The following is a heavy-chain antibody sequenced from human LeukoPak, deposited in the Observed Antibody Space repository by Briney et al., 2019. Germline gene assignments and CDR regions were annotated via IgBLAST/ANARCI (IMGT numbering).Heavy chain of an antibody. V-gene: IGHV3-30*18. CDR2: ISYDGTNE. CDR1: GFAFSSHG. D-gene: IGHD6-13*01. Sequence: GGSLRLSCAASGFAFSSHGMHWVRQAPGKGLEWVAFISYDGTNEYYADSVKGRLTISRDNPKNTLSLQMNSLRAEDTAVYYCAKEGGSSSWHFDFWGQGTLATVSS. J-gene: IGHJ4*02. CDR3: AKEGGSSSWHFDF.